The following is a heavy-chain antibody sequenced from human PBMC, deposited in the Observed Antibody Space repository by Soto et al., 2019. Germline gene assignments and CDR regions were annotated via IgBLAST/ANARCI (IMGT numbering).Heavy chain of an antibody. D-gene: IGHD5-18*01. CDR1: GFSFSVYS. Sequence: GGSLRLSCAGSGFSFSVYSMNWVRQAPGKGLEWVSCISSTSTYTFYADSVKGRFTISRDNAKKSVYLQMNSLRVEDTALYYCERWESIGYPTYWGQGTMVTVYS. J-gene: IGHJ4*02. CDR3: ERWESIGYPTY. CDR2: ISSTSTYT. V-gene: IGHV3-21*01.